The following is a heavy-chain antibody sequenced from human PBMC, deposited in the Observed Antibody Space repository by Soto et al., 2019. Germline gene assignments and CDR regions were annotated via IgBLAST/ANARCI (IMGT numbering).Heavy chain of an antibody. D-gene: IGHD3-3*02. V-gene: IGHV1-3*01. CDR2: INAGSGNT. CDR1: GYTFTSHA. J-gene: IGHJ1*01. Sequence: QVQLVQSGAEVKEPGASMKVSCKASGYTFTSHAIHWVRQAPGQRLEWMGRINAGSGNTRYSEKFQFRVAMTRATYATTAYMELSSLRSEDTGVYYCARAASIAASGIFFQHWGQGTPVIVSS. CDR3: ARAASIAASGIFFQH.